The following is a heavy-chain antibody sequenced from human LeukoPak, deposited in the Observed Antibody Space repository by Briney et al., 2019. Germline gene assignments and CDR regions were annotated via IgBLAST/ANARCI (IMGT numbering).Heavy chain of an antibody. CDR2: IHHDGSNK. D-gene: IGHD6-25*01. CDR1: GFTFSSYG. CDR3: ARSGGGFFDY. V-gene: IGHV3-30*02. J-gene: IGHJ4*02. Sequence: AGGSLRLSCAASGFTFSSYGMHWVRQAPGKGLDWVAFIHHDGSNKYYADSVRGRFTISRDNAKNTLYLQMSSLRAEDTAVYYCARSGGGFFDYWGQGTLVTVSS.